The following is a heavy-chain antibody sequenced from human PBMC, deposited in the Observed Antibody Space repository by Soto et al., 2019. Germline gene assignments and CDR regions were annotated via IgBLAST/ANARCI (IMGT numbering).Heavy chain of an antibody. CDR1: GFTFISYA. V-gene: IGHV3-23*01. CDR3: AKAPLELRYYYYGMDV. Sequence: PGGSLRLSCAASGFTFISYAMSWVRQAPGKGLEWVSAISGSGGSTYYADSVKGRFTISRDNSKNTLYLQMNSLRAEDTAVYYCAKAPLELRYYYYGMDVWGQGTTVTVSS. CDR2: ISGSGGST. D-gene: IGHD1-7*01. J-gene: IGHJ6*02.